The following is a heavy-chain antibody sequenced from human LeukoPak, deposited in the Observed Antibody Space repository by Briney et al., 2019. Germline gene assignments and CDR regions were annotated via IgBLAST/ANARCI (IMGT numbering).Heavy chain of an antibody. V-gene: IGHV1-69*13. CDR3: APVGTDNAFDI. Sequence: GASVKVSCKASGGTFSSYAISWVRQAPGQGLEWMGGIIPIFGTANYAQKFQGRVTITADESTSTAYMELSSLRSEDTAVYYCAPVGTDNAFDIWGKGQWSPSLQ. CDR1: GGTFSSYA. D-gene: IGHD5-12*01. J-gene: IGHJ3*02. CDR2: IIPIFGTA.